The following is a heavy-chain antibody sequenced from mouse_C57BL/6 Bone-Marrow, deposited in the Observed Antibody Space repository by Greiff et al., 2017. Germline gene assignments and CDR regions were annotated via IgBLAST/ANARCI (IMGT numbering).Heavy chain of an antibody. CDR3: ARYYGSYFDY. V-gene: IGHV1-55*01. CDR1: GYTFTSYW. Sequence: QVQLQQSGAELVKPGASVKMSCKASGYTFTSYWITWVKQRPGQGLEWIGDIYPGSGSTNYNEKFKSKATLTVDKSSSTAYMQLSSLTSEDSAVYYCARYYGSYFDYRGQGTTLTVSS. CDR2: IYPGSGST. D-gene: IGHD1-1*01. J-gene: IGHJ2*01.